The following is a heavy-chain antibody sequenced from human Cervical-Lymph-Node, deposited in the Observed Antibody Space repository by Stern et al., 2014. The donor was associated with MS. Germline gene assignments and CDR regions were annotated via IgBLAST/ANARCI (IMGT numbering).Heavy chain of an antibody. J-gene: IGHJ4*02. Sequence: EVQLVESGGGLVQPGGSLRLSCAASGFTFSSYSMNWVRQAPGKGLEWVSYISSSSSTIYYADSVKGRFTISRDNAKNSLYLQMNSLRDEDTAVYYCARDFRFQLWLPGFDYWGQGTLVTVSS. V-gene: IGHV3-48*02. D-gene: IGHD5-18*01. CDR2: ISSSSSTI. CDR3: ARDFRFQLWLPGFDY. CDR1: GFTFSSYS.